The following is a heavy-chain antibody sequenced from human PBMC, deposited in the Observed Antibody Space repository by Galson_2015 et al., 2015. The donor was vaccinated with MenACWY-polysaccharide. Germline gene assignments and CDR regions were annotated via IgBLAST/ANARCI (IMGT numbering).Heavy chain of an antibody. J-gene: IGHJ4*02. Sequence: CAISGDSVSSHSAVWNWIRQSPSRGLEWLGRTYCRSKCYNDYAVSVKSRITIKPDTSKNQFSLQLNSVTPEDTAVYYCTRNLDTLLTTRGGFDYWGQGTPVTVSS. CDR2: TYCRSKCYN. CDR1: GDSVSSHSAV. CDR3: TRNLDTLLTTRGGFDY. V-gene: IGHV6-1*01. D-gene: IGHD4-11*01.